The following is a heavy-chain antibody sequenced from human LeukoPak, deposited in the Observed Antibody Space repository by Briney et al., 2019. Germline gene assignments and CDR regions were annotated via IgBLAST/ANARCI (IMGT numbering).Heavy chain of an antibody. CDR2: ISSSSYI. CDR1: GFTFSSYS. D-gene: IGHD1-26*01. CDR3: AKEEWEGNSIDY. Sequence: GGSLRLSCAASGFTFSSYSMNWVRQAPGKGLEWVSSISSSSYIYYADSVKGRFTISRDNAKNSLYLQMNSLRAEDTAVYYCAKEEWEGNSIDYWGQGTLVTVSS. J-gene: IGHJ4*02. V-gene: IGHV3-21*04.